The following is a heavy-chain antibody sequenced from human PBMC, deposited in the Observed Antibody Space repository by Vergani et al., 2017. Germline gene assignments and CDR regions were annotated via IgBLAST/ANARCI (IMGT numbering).Heavy chain of an antibody. CDR3: ARGGYCSSTSCYEDEGFDY. J-gene: IGHJ4*02. CDR1: GGSISSYY. Sequence: QVQLQESGPGLVKPSETLSLTCTVPGGSISSYYWSWIRQPPGKGLEWIGYIYYSGSTNYNPSLKSRVTISVDTSKNQFSLKLSSVTAADTAVYYCARGGYCSSTSCYEDEGFDYWGQGTLVTVSS. V-gene: IGHV4-59*01. D-gene: IGHD2-2*01. CDR2: IYYSGST.